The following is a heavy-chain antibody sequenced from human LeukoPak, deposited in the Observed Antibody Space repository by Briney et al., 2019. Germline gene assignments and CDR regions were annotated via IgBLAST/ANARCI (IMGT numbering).Heavy chain of an antibody. CDR2: IKSKTDGGTT. V-gene: IGHV3-15*01. D-gene: IGHD3-22*01. CDR3: TTAPYYYDSSGYLADY. J-gene: IGHJ4*02. CDR1: GFTFSNAW. Sequence: NPGGSLRLSXAASGFTFSNAWMSWVRQAPGKGLEWVGRIKSKTDGGTTDYAAPVKARFTISRDDSKNTLYLQMNSLKTEDTAVYYCTTAPYYYDSSGYLADYWGQGTLVTVSS.